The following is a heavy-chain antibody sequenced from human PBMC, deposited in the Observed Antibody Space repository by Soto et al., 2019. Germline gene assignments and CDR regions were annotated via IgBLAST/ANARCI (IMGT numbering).Heavy chain of an antibody. CDR2: IYYSGST. J-gene: IGHJ4*02. V-gene: IGHV4-39*07. D-gene: IGHD2-2*01. CDR1: GGSISSSSYY. Sequence: SETLSLTCTVSGGSISSSSYYWGWIRQPPGKGLEWIGGIYYSGSTYYNPSLKSRVTISVDTSKNQFSLKLSSVTAADTAVYYCARAVLPATAPFDYWGQGTLVTVSS. CDR3: ARAVLPATAPFDY.